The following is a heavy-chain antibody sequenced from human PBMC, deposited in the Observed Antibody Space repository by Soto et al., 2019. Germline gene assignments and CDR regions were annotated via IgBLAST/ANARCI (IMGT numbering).Heavy chain of an antibody. D-gene: IGHD3-3*01. CDR2: ISGSADGT. Sequence: EVKLLESGGGLAQPGGSLRLSCVGSGFTFDSYAISWVRQAPGERLQWIAAISGSADGTDYAHSVRGRFTISRDNAKKTVHLQMDSLRVEDTAVYFCAKDTVGGYSFWSGYYSDGLDFWGLGTLVTVS. J-gene: IGHJ3*01. CDR3: AKDTVGGYSFWSGYYSDGLDF. V-gene: IGHV3-23*01. CDR1: GFTFDSYA.